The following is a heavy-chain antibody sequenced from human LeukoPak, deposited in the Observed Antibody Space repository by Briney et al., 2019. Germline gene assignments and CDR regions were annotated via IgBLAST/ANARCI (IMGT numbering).Heavy chain of an antibody. Sequence: PGGSLRLSCAASGFTFSSYWMSWVRQTPGKGLEWVAFISYDGSNKYYADSVKGRFTISRDNSKNTLYLQMNSLRAEDTAVYYCASLPSDYYDSSGYYAHDAFDIWGQGTMVTVSS. D-gene: IGHD3-22*01. CDR1: GFTFSSYW. CDR3: ASLPSDYYDSSGYYAHDAFDI. J-gene: IGHJ3*02. V-gene: IGHV3-30*03. CDR2: ISYDGSNK.